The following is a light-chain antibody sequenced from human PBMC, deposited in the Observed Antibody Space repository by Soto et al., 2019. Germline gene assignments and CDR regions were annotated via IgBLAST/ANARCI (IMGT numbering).Light chain of an antibody. CDR1: QSISIY. Sequence: DIQMTQSPSSLSASVGDRVTITCRASQSISIYLNWYQQKPGKAPKLLIYGASSLQSGVPSRFSGSGSGTDFTLSISSLQPEDFATYYCQQSYSTAPTFGQGTRLEIK. J-gene: IGKJ5*01. V-gene: IGKV1-39*01. CDR3: QQSYSTAPT. CDR2: GAS.